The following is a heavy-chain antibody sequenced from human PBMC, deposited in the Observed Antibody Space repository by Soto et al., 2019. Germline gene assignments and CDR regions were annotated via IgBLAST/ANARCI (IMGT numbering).Heavy chain of an antibody. V-gene: IGHV5-51*01. J-gene: IGHJ5*02. Sequence: GESLKISCRTSGYRFTSYWIAWVRQMPGKGLEWMGIIFPSDSDTRYSPSFQGQVTISADRSTSTVFLQWASLKASDTAVYLCARKDKSGYFNWFDPWGQGTLVTVSS. D-gene: IGHD3-22*01. CDR1: GYRFTSYW. CDR2: IFPSDSDT. CDR3: ARKDKSGYFNWFDP.